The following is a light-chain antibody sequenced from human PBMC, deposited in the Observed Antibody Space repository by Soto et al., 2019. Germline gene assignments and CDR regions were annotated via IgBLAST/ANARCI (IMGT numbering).Light chain of an antibody. CDR3: SSFTTSTTWV. V-gene: IGLV2-14*01. CDR2: EVS. Sequence: QSVLTQPASVSASPGQSITISCAGTSSDVGRYNYVSWYQQYPGKAPKLMIYEVSNRPSGVSNRFSGSKSGSTASLTISGLQAEDEADYYCSSFTTSTTWVFGGGTKVTVL. CDR1: SSDVGRYNY. J-gene: IGLJ3*02.